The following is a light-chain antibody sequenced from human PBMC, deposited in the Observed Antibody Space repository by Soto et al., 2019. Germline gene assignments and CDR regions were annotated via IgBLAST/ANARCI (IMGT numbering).Light chain of an antibody. CDR1: SSNVDGYRY. CDR2: GVN. J-gene: IGLJ1*01. V-gene: IGLV2-11*01. Sequence: QSALTQPRSVSGSPGQSLTISCTGTSSNVDGYRYVSWYQQFPGKAPKLVIYGVNQRPSGVPNRFSGSNSDNTASLTISGLQAEDEADYYCCSYVTTPEIFGTGTKVTVL. CDR3: CSYVTTPEI.